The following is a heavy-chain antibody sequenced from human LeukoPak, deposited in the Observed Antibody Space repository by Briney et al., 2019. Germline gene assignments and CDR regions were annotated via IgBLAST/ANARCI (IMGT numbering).Heavy chain of an antibody. D-gene: IGHD1-26*01. CDR1: GFTFSSYA. V-gene: IGHV3-30-3*01. CDR2: ISYDGSNK. Sequence: GGSLRLSCAASGFTFSSYAMHWVRQAPGKGLEWVAVISYDGSNKYYADSVKGRFTISRDNSKNTLYLQMNSLRAEDTAVYYCAKDFVGSYCWGQGTLVTVSS. CDR3: AKDFVGSYC. J-gene: IGHJ4*02.